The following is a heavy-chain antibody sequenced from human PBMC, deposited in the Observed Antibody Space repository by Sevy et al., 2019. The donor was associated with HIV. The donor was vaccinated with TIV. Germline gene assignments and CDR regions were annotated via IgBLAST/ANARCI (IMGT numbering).Heavy chain of an antibody. CDR2: ISGGGGRI. V-gene: IGHV3-23*01. Sequence: GGSLRLSCAASGFTFSNYAMSWVRQAPGKGLEWVSAISGGGGRIYYADSVKGRFTISRDNSKNTLYLQMNSLRAEDTAVYYCATEGLSGYDAPFAYWVQGTLVTVSS. CDR1: GFTFSNYA. D-gene: IGHD5-12*01. J-gene: IGHJ4*02. CDR3: ATEGLSGYDAPFAY.